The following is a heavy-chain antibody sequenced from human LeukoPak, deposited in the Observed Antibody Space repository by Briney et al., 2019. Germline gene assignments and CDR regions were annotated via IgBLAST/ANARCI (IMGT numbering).Heavy chain of an antibody. CDR2: IKEDGSEK. V-gene: IGHV3-7*01. CDR3: ARVFRRSSGRAIDY. CDR1: GFTVSSNY. Sequence: GGSLRLSCAASGFTVSSNYMSWVRQAPGKGLEWVANIKEDGSEKYYVDSVKGRFTISRDNTENSLYLQMNSLRAEDTAVYYCARVFRRSSGRAIDYWGQGTLVTVSS. J-gene: IGHJ4*02. D-gene: IGHD6-6*01.